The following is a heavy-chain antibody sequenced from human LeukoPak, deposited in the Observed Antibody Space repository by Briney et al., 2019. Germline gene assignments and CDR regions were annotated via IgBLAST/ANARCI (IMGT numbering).Heavy chain of an antibody. Sequence: SVKVSCKASGGTFSSYAISWVRQAPGQGLEWMGGIIPIFGTANYAQKFQGRVTITADESTSTAYMELSSLRSEDTAVYYCAISRGSSGYYHYYFDYWGQGTLVTVSS. V-gene: IGHV1-69*13. CDR3: AISRGSSGYYHYYFDY. J-gene: IGHJ4*02. CDR1: GGTFSSYA. CDR2: IIPIFGTA. D-gene: IGHD3-22*01.